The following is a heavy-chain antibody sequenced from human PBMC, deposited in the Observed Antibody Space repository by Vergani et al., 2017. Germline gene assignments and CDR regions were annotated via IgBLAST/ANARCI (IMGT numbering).Heavy chain of an antibody. CDR3: VRDKTYYDTLIGYAGYYFDS. D-gene: IGHD3-9*01. CDR2: MDYNGLA. J-gene: IGHJ4*02. V-gene: IGHV4-38-2*02. Sequence: QVQLQESGPGLVRPSETLSLTCTVPADSISSGFFWGWIRQPPGKGLEWIGSMDYNGLAYYSPSLKSRVTISVDTPKNHFSLKLSPVTAADTAVYYCVRDKTYYDTLIGYAGYYFDSWGQGALVTVS. CDR1: ADSISSGFF.